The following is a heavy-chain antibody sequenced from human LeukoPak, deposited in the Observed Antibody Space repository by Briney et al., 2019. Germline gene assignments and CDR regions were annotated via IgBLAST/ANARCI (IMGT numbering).Heavy chain of an antibody. Sequence: PGGSLSLSCVASGFPFSSYWMAWVRQAPGKGLEWLANIKEDGSIQYYLDSVRGRFTISRDNAKTSVYLQLNSLRADDTAVYYCARDVWTGVAVSDYWGQGTLVTVSS. J-gene: IGHJ4*02. CDR3: ARDVWTGVAVSDY. CDR2: IKEDGSIQ. CDR1: GFPFSSYW. V-gene: IGHV3-7*01. D-gene: IGHD6-19*01.